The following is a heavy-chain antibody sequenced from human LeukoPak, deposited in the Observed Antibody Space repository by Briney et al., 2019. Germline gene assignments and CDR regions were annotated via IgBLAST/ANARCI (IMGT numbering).Heavy chain of an antibody. CDR1: GGSFSGYY. CDR3: ASSPLSLNYYDSSGYLRY. D-gene: IGHD3-22*01. CDR2: INHSGST. J-gene: IGHJ4*02. V-gene: IGHV4-34*01. Sequence: SETLSLTCAVYGGSFSGYYWSWIRQPPGKGREWIGEINHSGSTNYNPSLKSRVTISVDTSKTQFSLKLSSVTAADTAVYYCASSPLSLNYYDSSGYLRYWGQGTLVTVSS.